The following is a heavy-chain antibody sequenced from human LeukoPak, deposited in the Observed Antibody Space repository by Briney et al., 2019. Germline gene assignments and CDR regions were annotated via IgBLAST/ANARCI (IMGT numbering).Heavy chain of an antibody. CDR2: INPSSGGT. J-gene: IGHJ5*02. CDR3: AREARVETRGQFDP. D-gene: IGHD4-23*01. Sequence: GSSVKVSCKASGYTFTGYYVHWVRQAPGQGLEWMGWINPSSGGTNYAQKFQGRVTMTRDTSISTAFMEVSSLRSDDTAVYYCAREARVETRGQFDPWGQGTLVTVSS. V-gene: IGHV1-2*02. CDR1: GYTFTGYY.